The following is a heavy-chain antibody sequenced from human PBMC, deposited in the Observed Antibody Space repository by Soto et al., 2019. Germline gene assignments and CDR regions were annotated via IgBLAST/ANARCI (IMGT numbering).Heavy chain of an antibody. J-gene: IGHJ3*02. CDR2: INPNSGGT. D-gene: IGHD2-15*01. CDR3: AREDCSGGSCYDAFDI. CDR1: GYTFTGYY. Sequence: GASVKVSCKASGYTFTGYYMHWVRQAPGQGLEWMGWINPNSGGTNYAQKFQGWVTMTRDTSISTAYMELSRLRSDDTAVYYCAREDCSGGSCYDAFDIWGQGTMVTVSS. V-gene: IGHV1-2*04.